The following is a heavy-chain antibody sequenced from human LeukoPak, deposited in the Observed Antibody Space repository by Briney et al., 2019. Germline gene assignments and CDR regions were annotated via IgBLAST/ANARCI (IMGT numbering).Heavy chain of an antibody. CDR1: GFTFSSYA. V-gene: IGHV3-30*04. Sequence: PGRSLRLSCAASGFTFSSYAMHWVRQAPGKGLEWVAVISYDGSNEYYADSVKGRFTISRDNSKNTLYLQMNSLRAEDTAVYYCARAIPSPYCGGDCYSGAFDYWGQGTLVTVSS. J-gene: IGHJ4*02. CDR3: ARAIPSPYCGGDCYSGAFDY. CDR2: ISYDGSNE. D-gene: IGHD2-21*02.